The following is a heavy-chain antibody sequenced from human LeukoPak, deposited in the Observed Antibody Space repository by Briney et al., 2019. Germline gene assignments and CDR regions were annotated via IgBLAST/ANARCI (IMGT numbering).Heavy chain of an antibody. CDR3: AKGGCSSITCYTNC. J-gene: IGHJ4*02. D-gene: IGHD2-2*02. Sequence: GGSLRLSCAASGFTFADYGLHWVRQAPGKGLEWVSSISWNSANIAYADSVKGRFTISRDNARNSLYLQRNSLRAEDMALYYCAKGGCSSITCYTNCWGQGTLVTVSS. V-gene: IGHV3-9*03. CDR1: GFTFADYG. CDR2: ISWNSANI.